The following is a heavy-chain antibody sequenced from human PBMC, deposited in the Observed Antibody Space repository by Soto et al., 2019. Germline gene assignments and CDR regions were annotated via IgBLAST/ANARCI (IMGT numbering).Heavy chain of an antibody. CDR2: IYYTGST. V-gene: IGHV4-39*01. CDR1: GGSIRGSSYF. Sequence: SETLSLTCTVSGGSIRGSSYFWSWIRQPPGKGLEWIGSIYYTGSTYYSPSLKSRVTISVDTSKNQFSLKLTSMTAADTAVYYCARHNYGSGSTYFDYWGQGTLVTVSS. D-gene: IGHD3-10*01. J-gene: IGHJ4*02. CDR3: ARHNYGSGSTYFDY.